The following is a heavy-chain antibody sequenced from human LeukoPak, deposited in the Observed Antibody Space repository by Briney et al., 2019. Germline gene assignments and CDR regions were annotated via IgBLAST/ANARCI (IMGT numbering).Heavy chain of an antibody. Sequence: AGGSLRLSCAASGFTFSNAWMSWVRQAPGKGLEWVGRIKSKTDGGTTDYAAPVKGRFTISRDDSKNTLYLQMNSLKTEDTAVYYCTTPYSGSYGAPFDYWGQGTLVTVSS. D-gene: IGHD1-26*01. CDR2: IKSKTDGGTT. J-gene: IGHJ4*02. V-gene: IGHV3-15*01. CDR3: TTPYSGSYGAPFDY. CDR1: GFTFSNAW.